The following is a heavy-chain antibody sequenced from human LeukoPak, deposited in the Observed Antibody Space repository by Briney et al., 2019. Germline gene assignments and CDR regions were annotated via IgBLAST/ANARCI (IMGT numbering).Heavy chain of an antibody. D-gene: IGHD3-9*01. V-gene: IGHV4-34*01. CDR3: ARGNILTGYCFDF. J-gene: IGHJ4*02. CDR1: GGSITGYY. Sequence: SGTLSLTCAVYGGSITGYYWSWIRQTPGRGLEWVGEIHYTGATSYNPSLKSRATISTDTSKNQFSLRLSSVTAADTAVYYCARGNILTGYCFDFWGQGALVTVSS. CDR2: IHYTGAT.